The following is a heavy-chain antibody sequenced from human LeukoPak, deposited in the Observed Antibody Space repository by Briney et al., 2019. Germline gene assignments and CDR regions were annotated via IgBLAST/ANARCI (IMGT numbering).Heavy chain of an antibody. D-gene: IGHD3-3*01. V-gene: IGHV1-2*02. CDR3: ARDRITIFGVANTGYFDY. Sequence: GASVKISCKASGYTFTGYYMHWVRQAPGQGLEWMGWINPNSGGTNYAQKFQGRVTMTRDMSTSTVYMELSSLRSEDTAVYYCARDRITIFGVANTGYFDYWGQGTLVTVSS. J-gene: IGHJ4*02. CDR2: INPNSGGT. CDR1: GYTFTGYY.